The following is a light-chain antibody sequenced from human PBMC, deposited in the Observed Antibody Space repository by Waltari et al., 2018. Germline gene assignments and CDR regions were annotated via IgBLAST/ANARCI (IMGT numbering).Light chain of an antibody. CDR3: QSYDSSLSGSNWV. Sequence: QSVLTQPPSVSGAPGQRVTISCTGSRSNIGAGYDVTWYQQLPGTAPKLPIYGNSNRPSGVPDRFSGSKSGTSASLAITGLQAEDEADYYCQSYDSSLSGSNWVFGGGTKLTVL. CDR2: GNS. J-gene: IGLJ3*02. V-gene: IGLV1-40*01. CDR1: RSNIGAGYD.